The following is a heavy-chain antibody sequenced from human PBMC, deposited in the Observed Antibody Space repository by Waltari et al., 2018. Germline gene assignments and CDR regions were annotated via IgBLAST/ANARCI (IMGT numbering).Heavy chain of an antibody. D-gene: IGHD2-15*01. CDR3: ARRSCSGGSCYAFDI. J-gene: IGHJ3*02. V-gene: IGHV4-31*03. Sequence: QVQLQESGPGLVKPSQTLSITCTVSGGSIRSGPTYWSWIRQHPGKGLEWIGYIYHSGTTYYNPSLKSRATLSVDTSKNQFSLKLSSVTAADTAVYYCARRSCSGGSCYAFDIWGQGTMVTVSS. CDR1: GGSIRSGPTY. CDR2: IYHSGTT.